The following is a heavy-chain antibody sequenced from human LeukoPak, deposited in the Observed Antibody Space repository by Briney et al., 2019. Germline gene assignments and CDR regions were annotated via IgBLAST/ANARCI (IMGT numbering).Heavy chain of an antibody. Sequence: GGSLRLSCAASGFTVSSNYMIWVRQAPGKGLEWVSSISGSSNYIHYADSVKGRFTISRDNAKNSLYLQMNSLRAEDTAVYFCARGTLGAWGWWGQGTLVTVSA. J-gene: IGHJ4*02. CDR1: GFTVSSNY. V-gene: IGHV3-21*01. CDR3: ARGTLGAWGW. D-gene: IGHD6-19*01. CDR2: ISGSSNYI.